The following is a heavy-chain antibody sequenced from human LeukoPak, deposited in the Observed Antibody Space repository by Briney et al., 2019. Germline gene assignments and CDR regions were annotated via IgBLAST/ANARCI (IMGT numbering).Heavy chain of an antibody. V-gene: IGHV1-3*01. CDR1: GYTFSSHT. CDR3: AINLNYYDSSGYLDY. Sequence: GASVKVSCKASGYTFSSHTMHWVRQAPGQRLEWMGWINAGNGNTNYAQELQGRVTMTTDTSTSTAYMELRSLRSDDTAVYYCAINLNYYDSSGYLDYWGQGTLVTVSS. CDR2: INAGNGNT. D-gene: IGHD3-22*01. J-gene: IGHJ4*02.